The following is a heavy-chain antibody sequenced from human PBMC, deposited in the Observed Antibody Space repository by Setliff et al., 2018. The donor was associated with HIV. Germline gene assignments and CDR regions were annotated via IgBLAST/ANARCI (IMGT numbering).Heavy chain of an antibody. D-gene: IGHD4-4*01. CDR3: AKGPVTDSEVYFDY. Sequence: RPGGSLRLSCAASGFAFDDYGMTWVRQAPGKGLEWVSGINWNGGGTGYADSVKGRFTISRDNTKNSLYLQMNSLRAEDTALYYCAKGPVTDSEVYFDYWGQGTLVTVSS. J-gene: IGHJ4*02. V-gene: IGHV3-20*04. CDR2: INWNGGGT. CDR1: GFAFDDYG.